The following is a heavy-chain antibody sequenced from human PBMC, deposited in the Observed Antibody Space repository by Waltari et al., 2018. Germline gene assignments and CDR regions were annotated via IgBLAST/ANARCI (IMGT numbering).Heavy chain of an antibody. J-gene: IGHJ3*02. CDR1: GFTFADYA. CDR2: INYNSASI. D-gene: IGHD3-22*01. CDR3: LKKNDEVFDRNGLVYDAFDM. Sequence: LVESGGGLVQPGRSLRLSCVGSGFTFADYAMHWVRQPPGKGLEWVSGINYNSASIGYGESVKGRFIISRDNARNSLYLQMNSLTTEDTALYYCLKKNDEVFDRNGLVYDAFDMWGQGTMVTVSP. V-gene: IGHV3-9*01.